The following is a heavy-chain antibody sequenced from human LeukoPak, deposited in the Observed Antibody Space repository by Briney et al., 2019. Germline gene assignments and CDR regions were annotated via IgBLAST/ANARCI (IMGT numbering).Heavy chain of an antibody. V-gene: IGHV1-69*13. J-gene: IGHJ4*02. CDR3: ARLLGYCSSTSCYDDY. CDR2: IIPTFGTA. Sequence: GASVKVSCKASGGTFSSYAISWVRQAPGQGLEWMGGIIPTFGTANYAQKFQGRVTITADESTSTAYMELSSLRSEDTAVYYCARLLGYCSSTSCYDDYWGQGTLVTVSS. CDR1: GGTFSSYA. D-gene: IGHD2-2*01.